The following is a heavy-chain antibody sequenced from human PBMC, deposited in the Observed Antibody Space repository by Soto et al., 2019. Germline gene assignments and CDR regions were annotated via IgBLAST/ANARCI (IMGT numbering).Heavy chain of an antibody. CDR2: ISYDGSNK. D-gene: IGHD4-17*01. CDR1: GFTFSSYG. CDR3: ARDQVKGTMTIL. Sequence: PGGSLRLSCAASGFTFSSYGMHWARQAPGKGLEWVAVISYDGSNKYYADSVKGRFTISRDNSKNTMYLQMNSLSAEDTAVYHCARDQVKGTMTILWGQGTLVTVSS. J-gene: IGHJ4*02. V-gene: IGHV3-30*03.